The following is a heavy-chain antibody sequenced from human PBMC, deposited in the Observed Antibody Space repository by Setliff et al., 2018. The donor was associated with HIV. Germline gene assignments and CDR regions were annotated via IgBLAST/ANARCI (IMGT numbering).Heavy chain of an antibody. CDR2: INHSGST. CDR3: ARGRDYTGSWFRPFYLDF. D-gene: IGHD3-3*01. V-gene: IGHV4-34*01. Sequence: SETLSLTCAAYGGSFSAYHWSWIRQTPGKGLEWLGEINHSGSTAYNLALESRVSMSIDTSKNQFSLKLTSVTAADPAIYYCARGRDYTGSWFRPFYLDFWGHGNLVTVSS. J-gene: IGHJ4*01. CDR1: GGSFSAYH.